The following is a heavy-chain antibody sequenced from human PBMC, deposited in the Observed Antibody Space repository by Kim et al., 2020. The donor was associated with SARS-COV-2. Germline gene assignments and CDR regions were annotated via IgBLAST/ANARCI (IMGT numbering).Heavy chain of an antibody. CDR3: ARELINYYDSSGYIDY. CDR1: GGTFSSYA. Sequence: SVKVSCKASGGTFSSYAISWVRQAPGQGLEWMGGIIPIFGTANYAQKFQGRVTITADESTSTAYMELSSLRSEDTAVYYCARELINYYDSSGYIDYWGQGTLVTVSS. V-gene: IGHV1-69*13. J-gene: IGHJ4*02. D-gene: IGHD3-22*01. CDR2: IIPIFGTA.